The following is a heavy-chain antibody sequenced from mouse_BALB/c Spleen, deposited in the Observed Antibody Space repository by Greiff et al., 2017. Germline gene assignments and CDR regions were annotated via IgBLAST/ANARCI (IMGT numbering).Heavy chain of an antibody. D-gene: IGHD1-1*01. V-gene: IGHV5-17*02. CDR2: ISSGSSTI. CDR1: GFTFSSFG. J-gene: IGHJ4*01. Sequence: EVHLVESGGGLVQPGGSRKLSCAASGFTFSSFGMHWVRQAPEKGLEWVAYISSGSSTIYYADTVKGRFTISRDNPKNTLFLQMTSLRSEDTAMYYCARGDYYGSSPLYAMDDWGQGTSVTVSS. CDR3: ARGDYYGSSPLYAMDD.